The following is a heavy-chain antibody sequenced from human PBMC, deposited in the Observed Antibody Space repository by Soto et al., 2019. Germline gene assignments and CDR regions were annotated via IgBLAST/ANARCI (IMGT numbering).Heavy chain of an antibody. CDR3: PREATQLSNGYYQYDY. CDR1: SASFRSGSYY. D-gene: IGHD3-3*01. J-gene: IGHJ4*02. Sequence: PSETLSLTCTVSSASFRSGSYYWSWVRQSPGKGLEWVSSITIRSTYIYYADSVKGRFTISRDDAKNSLYLQMNSLRAEDTAVYYCPREATQLSNGYYQYDYWGQGTLVTVFS. V-gene: IGHV3-21*01. CDR2: ITIRSTYI.